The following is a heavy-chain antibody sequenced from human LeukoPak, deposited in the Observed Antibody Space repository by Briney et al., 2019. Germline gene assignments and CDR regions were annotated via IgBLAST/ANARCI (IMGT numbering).Heavy chain of an antibody. CDR3: ARDQGGVVVPAVYYYYGMDV. CDR1: GGSISSGGYY. J-gene: IGHJ6*02. Sequence: SETLSLTCTVSGGSISSGGYYWRWIRQHPGKGLEWIGYIYYSGSTYYNPSLKSRVTISVDTSKNQFSLKLSSVTAADTAVYYCARDQGGVVVPAVYYYYGMDVWGQGTTVTVSS. V-gene: IGHV4-31*03. D-gene: IGHD2-2*01. CDR2: IYYSGST.